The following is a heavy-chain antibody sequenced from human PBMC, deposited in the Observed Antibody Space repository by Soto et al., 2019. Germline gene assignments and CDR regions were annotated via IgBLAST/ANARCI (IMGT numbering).Heavy chain of an antibody. V-gene: IGHV3-21*01. CDR1: GFTFRSFT. CDR2: ISSNSAYI. Sequence: GGSLRLSCAASGFTFRSFTMNWVRQAPGKGLEWVSTISSNSAYIYYTDALRGRFTISRDNAKNSLHLQLNSLRAEDTAVYYCTRDASRDSSARGWFDPWGPGTLVTVS. J-gene: IGHJ5*02. D-gene: IGHD6-13*01. CDR3: TRDASRDSSARGWFDP.